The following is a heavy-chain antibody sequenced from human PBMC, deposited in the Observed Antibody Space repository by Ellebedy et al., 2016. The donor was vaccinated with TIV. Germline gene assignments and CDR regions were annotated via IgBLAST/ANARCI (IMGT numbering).Heavy chain of an antibody. CDR1: GFAFSSYW. CDR2: INQDESQR. J-gene: IGHJ3*02. CDR3: ATDGSYGDFRSPAHAFET. Sequence: GGSLRLSCAVSGFAFSSYWMSWVRQAPGRGLEWVANINQDESQRYYVDSVKGRFTISRDNTKSSLYLQMNSLRAEDTAVYYCATDGSYGDFRSPAHAFETWGQGTMVSVSS. V-gene: IGHV3-7*01. D-gene: IGHD4-17*01.